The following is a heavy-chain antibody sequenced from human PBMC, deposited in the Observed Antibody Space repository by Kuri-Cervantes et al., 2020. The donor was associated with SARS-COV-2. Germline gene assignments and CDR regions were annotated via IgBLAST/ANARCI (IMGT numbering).Heavy chain of an antibody. D-gene: IGHD6-13*01. J-gene: IGHJ4*02. CDR3: ATIAAAGTHPARDNHSYYFDY. V-gene: IGHV3-30*02. CDR2: IRYDGSNK. CDR1: GFTFSSYG. Sequence: GESLKISCAASGFTFSSYGMHWVRQAPGKGLEWVAFIRYDGSNKYYADSVKGRFTISRDNSKNTLYLQMNSLRAEDTAVYYCATIAAAGTHPARDNHSYYFDYWGQGTLVTVSS.